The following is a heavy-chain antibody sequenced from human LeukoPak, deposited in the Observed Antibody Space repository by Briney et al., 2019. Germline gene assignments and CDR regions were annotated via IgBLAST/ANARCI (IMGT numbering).Heavy chain of an antibody. CDR1: GITFSNYN. J-gene: IGHJ5*02. V-gene: IGHV3-21*01. Sequence: GGSLRLSCAAPGITFSNYNMNWVRQAPGKGLEWISSITSSSSYTFYADSVKGRFTISRDNAKNSLYLQMNSLRAEDTAVYYCARGSGIAVAANWFDPWGQGTLVTVSS. CDR3: ARGSGIAVAANWFDP. D-gene: IGHD6-19*01. CDR2: ITSSSSYT.